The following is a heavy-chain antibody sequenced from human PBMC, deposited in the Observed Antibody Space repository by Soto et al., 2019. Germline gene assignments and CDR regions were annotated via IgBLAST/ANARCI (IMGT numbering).Heavy chain of an antibody. CDR3: AKNRARVTTSWHFDY. CDR1: GFTFSGYA. D-gene: IGHD4-17*01. J-gene: IGHJ4*02. Sequence: EVQLLESGGDLVQPGRSLRLSCAASGFTFSGYAMSWVRQAPGKGLEWVSVIHGGGNSAYYADSVKGRFTISRDNSKNTLYLQMSSLRGEDTAVYYGAKNRARVTTSWHFDYWGPGTLVTVSS. V-gene: IGHV3-23*01. CDR2: IHGGGNSA.